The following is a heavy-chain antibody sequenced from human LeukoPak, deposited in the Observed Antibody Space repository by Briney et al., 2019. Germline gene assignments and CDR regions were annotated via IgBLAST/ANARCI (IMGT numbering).Heavy chain of an antibody. CDR1: GYTFTSYA. V-gene: IGHV1-3*03. J-gene: IGHJ4*02. Sequence: GASVKVSCKASGYTFTSYAMHWVRQAPGQRLEWMGWINAGNGNTKYSQEFRGRVTITRDTSASTAYMELSSLRSEDMAVYYCARLGAAAGLYYFDYWGQGTLVTVSS. D-gene: IGHD6-13*01. CDR3: ARLGAAAGLYYFDY. CDR2: INAGNGNT.